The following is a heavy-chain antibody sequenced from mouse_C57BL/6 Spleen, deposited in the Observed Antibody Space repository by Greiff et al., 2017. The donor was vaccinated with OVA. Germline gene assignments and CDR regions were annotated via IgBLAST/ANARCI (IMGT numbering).Heavy chain of an antibody. CDR1: GYAFSSYW. V-gene: IGHV1-80*01. Sequence: QVHVKQSGAELVKPGASVKISCKASGYAFSSYWMNWVKQRPGKGLEWIGQIYPGDGDTNYNGKFKGKATLTADKSSSTAYMQLSSLTSEDSAVYFCASGDYAWFAYWGQGTLVTVSA. CDR2: IYPGDGDT. J-gene: IGHJ3*01. CDR3: ASGDYAWFAY. D-gene: IGHD2-4*01.